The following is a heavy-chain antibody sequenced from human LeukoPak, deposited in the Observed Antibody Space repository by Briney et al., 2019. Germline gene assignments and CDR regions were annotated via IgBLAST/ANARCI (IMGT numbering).Heavy chain of an antibody. Sequence: PSETLSLTCAVSGGSISSYYWSWIRQPPGKGLEWIGEINHSGSTNYNPSLKSRVTISVDTSKNQFSLKLCSVTAGATAVSYSARDYRTEPAAVRPLNRYYMDVWGKGTTVTVSS. V-gene: IGHV4-34*01. CDR2: INHSGST. D-gene: IGHD2-2*02. CDR1: GGSISSYY. CDR3: ARDYRTEPAAVRPLNRYYMDV. J-gene: IGHJ6*03.